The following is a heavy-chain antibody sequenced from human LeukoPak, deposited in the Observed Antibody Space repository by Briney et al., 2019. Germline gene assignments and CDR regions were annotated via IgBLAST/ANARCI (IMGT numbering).Heavy chain of an antibody. CDR2: ISGSGGST. Sequence: GGSLRPSCAASGFTFSSYAMSWVRQAPGNGLEWVSAISGSGGSTYYADSVKGRFTISRDNSKNTLYLQMNSLRAEDTAVYYCAKPAFYSGSSQRAFDIWGQGTMVTVSS. D-gene: IGHD1-26*01. J-gene: IGHJ3*02. CDR3: AKPAFYSGSSQRAFDI. CDR1: GFTFSSYA. V-gene: IGHV3-23*01.